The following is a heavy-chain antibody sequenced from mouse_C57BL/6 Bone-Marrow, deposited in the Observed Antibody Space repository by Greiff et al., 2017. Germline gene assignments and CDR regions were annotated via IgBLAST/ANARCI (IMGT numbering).Heavy chain of an antibody. V-gene: IGHV1-81*01. CDR1: GYTFTSYG. CDR3: AREGNGAWFAY. CDR2: IYPRSGNT. Sequence: QVQLQQSGAELARPGASVKLSCKASGYTFTSYGISWVKQRTGPGLEWIGEIYPRSGNTYYNEKFKGKATLTADKSSSTAYMELRSLTSEDAAVHFCAREGNGAWFAYWGQGTLVTVSA. J-gene: IGHJ3*01.